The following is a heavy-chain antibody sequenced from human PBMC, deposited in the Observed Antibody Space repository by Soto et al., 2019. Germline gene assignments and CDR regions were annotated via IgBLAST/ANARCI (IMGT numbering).Heavy chain of an antibody. Sequence: PGGSLRLSCAASGFTFSSYGMHWVRQAPGKGLEWVALISYHGSNNYYADSVKGRFTISRDNSKNTLYLQVNSLRAEDTAVYYCAKEEGCSSGWCAFDFWGQGTMVTVSS. CDR2: ISYHGSNN. D-gene: IGHD6-19*01. CDR3: AKEEGCSSGWCAFDF. V-gene: IGHV3-30*18. CDR1: GFTFSSYG. J-gene: IGHJ3*01.